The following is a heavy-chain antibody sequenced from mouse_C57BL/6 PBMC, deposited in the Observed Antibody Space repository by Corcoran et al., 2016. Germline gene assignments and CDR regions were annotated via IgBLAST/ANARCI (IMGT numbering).Heavy chain of an antibody. CDR2: INPNNGGT. CDR3: ARGYYVWYFDV. CDR1: GYTFTDYY. D-gene: IGHD1-1*01. J-gene: IGHJ1*03. V-gene: IGHV1-26*01. Sequence: EVQLQQSGPELVKPGASVKISCKASGYTFTDYYMNWVKQSHGKSLEWIGDINPNNGGTSYNQKFKGKATLIVDKSSSTAYMELRSLTSEDSAVYYCARGYYVWYFDVWGTGTTVTVSS.